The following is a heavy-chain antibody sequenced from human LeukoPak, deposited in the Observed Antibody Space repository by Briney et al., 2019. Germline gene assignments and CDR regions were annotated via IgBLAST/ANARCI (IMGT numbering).Heavy chain of an antibody. J-gene: IGHJ4*02. D-gene: IGHD3-9*01. CDR3: ARESAVLRYFDWFPPSFDY. CDR1: GFTFSSYA. Sequence: GGSLRLSCAASGFTFSSYAMHWVRQAPGKGLEWVAVISYDGSNKYHADSVKGRFTISRDNSKNTLYLQMNSLRAEDTAVYYCARESAVLRYFDWFPPSFDYWGQGTLVTVSS. CDR2: ISYDGSNK. V-gene: IGHV3-30-3*01.